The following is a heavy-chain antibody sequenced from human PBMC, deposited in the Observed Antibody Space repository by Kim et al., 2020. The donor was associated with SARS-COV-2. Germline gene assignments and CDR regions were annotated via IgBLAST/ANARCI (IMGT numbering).Heavy chain of an antibody. J-gene: IGHJ4*02. CDR3: AKKGITMVRGVLDF. D-gene: IGHD3-10*01. V-gene: IGHV3-23*01. Sequence: ADSVKGPFTISRDKSKNTLYLQMNSLRAEDTAVYYCAKKGITMVRGVLDFWGQGTLVTVSS.